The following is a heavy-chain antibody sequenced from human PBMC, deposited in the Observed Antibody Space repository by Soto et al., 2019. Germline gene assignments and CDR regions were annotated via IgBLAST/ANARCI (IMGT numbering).Heavy chain of an antibody. CDR2: MNPNSGNT. V-gene: IGHV1-8*01. Sequence: VKVSCKASGYTFTSYDINWVRQATGQGLEWMGWMNPNSGNTGYAQKFQGRVTMTRNTSISTAYMELSSLRSEDTAVYYCARALYDILTADYYYYMDVWGKGTTVTVSS. J-gene: IGHJ6*03. CDR1: GYTFTSYD. CDR3: ARALYDILTADYYYYMDV. D-gene: IGHD3-9*01.